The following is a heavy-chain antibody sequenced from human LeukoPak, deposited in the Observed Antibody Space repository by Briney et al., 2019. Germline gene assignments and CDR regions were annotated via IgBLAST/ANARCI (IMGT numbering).Heavy chain of an antibody. Sequence: SETLSLTCTVSGGSISGYYWSWIRQPPGKGLEWIGYIYYTGTTNYNPSLKSRVTISVDTSKNQFSLKLSSVTAADTAVYYCAARIAARSLYYYYGMDVWGQGTTVTVSS. D-gene: IGHD6-6*01. J-gene: IGHJ6*02. CDR1: GGSISGYY. CDR2: IYYTGTT. V-gene: IGHV4-59*01. CDR3: AARIAARSLYYYYGMDV.